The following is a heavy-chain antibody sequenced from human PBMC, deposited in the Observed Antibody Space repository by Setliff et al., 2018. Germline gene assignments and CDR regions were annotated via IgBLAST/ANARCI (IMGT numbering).Heavy chain of an antibody. CDR1: GYSFSNFW. V-gene: IGHV5-51*01. J-gene: IGHJ5*02. CDR3: ARRGERFFNWFDP. CDR2: IYPGDSHT. Sequence: SCKGSGYSFSNFWIGWVRQMPGKGLEWMGIIYPGDSHTRYSPSFQGQVTMSADTSINTAFLQWNNLKASDTAVYYCARRGERFFNWFDPWGQGTLVTVSS. D-gene: IGHD2-21*01.